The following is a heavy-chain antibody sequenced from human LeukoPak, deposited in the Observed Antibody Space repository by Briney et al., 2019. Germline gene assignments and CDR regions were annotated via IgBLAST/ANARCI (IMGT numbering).Heavy chain of an antibody. CDR2: IKSKTDGGTT. CDR3: TSPLYCSSTSCPIDAFDI. Sequence: GGSLRLSCAASGFTFSNAWMSWVPQAPGKGLEWVGRIKSKTDGGTTDYAAPVKGRFTISRDDSKNTLYMQMNSLKTEDTAVYYFTSPLYCSSTSCPIDAFDIWGQGTMVTVSS. V-gene: IGHV3-15*01. D-gene: IGHD2-2*01. CDR1: GFTFSNAW. J-gene: IGHJ3*02.